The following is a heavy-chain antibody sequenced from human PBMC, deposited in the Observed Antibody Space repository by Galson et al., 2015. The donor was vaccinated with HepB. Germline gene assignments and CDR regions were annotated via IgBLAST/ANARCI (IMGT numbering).Heavy chain of an antibody. J-gene: IGHJ4*02. Sequence: SLRLSCAASGFTFDTYAMSWVRQAPGKGLEWVSVSSGSDGSTYYADSVRGRFIISRDNSKSTLSLQMNSLRAEDTAIYYCATGGADHAEFDYWGQGTLVTVSS. D-gene: IGHD1-14*01. CDR3: ATGGADHAEFDY. CDR2: SSGSDGST. V-gene: IGHV3-23*01. CDR1: GFTFDTYA.